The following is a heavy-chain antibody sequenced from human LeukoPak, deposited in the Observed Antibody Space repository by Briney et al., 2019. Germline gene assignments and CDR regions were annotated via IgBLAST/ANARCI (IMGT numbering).Heavy chain of an antibody. CDR3: ARVKEASAFDI. D-gene: IGHD5-12*01. V-gene: IGHV3-21*01. Sequence: PGGSLRLSCAASGFTFSSYAMSWVRQAPGKGLEWVSSISSSSSYIYYADSVKGRFTISRDNAKNSLYLQMSSLRAEDTAVYYCARVKEASAFDIWGQGTMVTVSS. CDR2: ISSSSSYI. J-gene: IGHJ3*02. CDR1: GFTFSSYA.